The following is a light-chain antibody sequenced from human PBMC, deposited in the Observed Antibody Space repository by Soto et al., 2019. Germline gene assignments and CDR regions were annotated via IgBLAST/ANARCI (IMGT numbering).Light chain of an antibody. Sequence: EIVFTQSPGTLSLSPGERATLSCRASQSVRNNYLAWYQQKPGQAPRLLLYAASRRATGIPDRFSGSGSGTDFTLTISGLEHEDFAVYHCQQYADAPITFGQGTRLEIK. CDR2: AAS. CDR1: QSVRNNY. V-gene: IGKV3-20*01. J-gene: IGKJ5*01. CDR3: QQYADAPIT.